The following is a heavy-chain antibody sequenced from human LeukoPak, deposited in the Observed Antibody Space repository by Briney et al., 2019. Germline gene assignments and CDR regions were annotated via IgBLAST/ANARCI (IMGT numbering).Heavy chain of an antibody. CDR3: ARASTYYDILTGYRYYYYGMDV. V-gene: IGHV4-34*01. J-gene: IGHJ6*02. D-gene: IGHD3-9*01. CDR1: GGSFSGYY. CDR2: INHSGST. Sequence: PSETLSLTCAVSGGSFSGYYWSWIRQPPGKGLEWIGEINHSGSTNYNPSLKSRVTISVDTSKNQFSLKLSSVTAADTAVYYCARASTYYDILTGYRYYYYGMDVWGQGTTVTVSS.